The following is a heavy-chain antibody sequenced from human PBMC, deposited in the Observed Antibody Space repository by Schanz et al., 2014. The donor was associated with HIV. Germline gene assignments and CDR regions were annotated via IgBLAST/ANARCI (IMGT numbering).Heavy chain of an antibody. CDR2: ISGSGVST. D-gene: IGHD3-22*01. V-gene: IGHV3-23*04. CDR1: GFTFSNFA. CDR3: AKPEYDSSGNSQSHFDY. Sequence: EGQLVESGGGLVQPGGSLRLSCAASGFTFSNFAMSWVRQAPGKGLEWVSSISGSGVSTFYAGSVKGRFAISRDKSKNTLYLQMTTLRTEDTAVYYCAKPEYDSSGNSQSHFDYWGQGTLVTVSS. J-gene: IGHJ4*02.